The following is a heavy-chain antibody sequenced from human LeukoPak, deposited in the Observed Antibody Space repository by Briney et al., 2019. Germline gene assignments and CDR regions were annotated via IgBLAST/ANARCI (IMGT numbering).Heavy chain of an antibody. D-gene: IGHD3-22*01. CDR1: GYTFTGYY. CDR2: INPNSGGT. Sequence: ASVKASCKASGYTFTGYYMHWVRQAPGQGLEWMGWINPNSGGTNYAQKFQGRVTMTRDTSISTAYMELSRLRSDDTAVYYCARDSSLYDSSGYYFDYWGQGTLVTVSS. J-gene: IGHJ4*02. V-gene: IGHV1-2*02. CDR3: ARDSSLYDSSGYYFDY.